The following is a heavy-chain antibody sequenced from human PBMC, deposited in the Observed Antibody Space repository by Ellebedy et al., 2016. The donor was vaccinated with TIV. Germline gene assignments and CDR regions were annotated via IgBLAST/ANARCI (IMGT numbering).Heavy chain of an antibody. CDR1: GFTFSGSA. Sequence: GESLKISCAASGFTFSGSAMHWVRQASGKGLEWVGRIRSKANSYATAYAASVKGRFTISRDDSKNTAYLQMNSLKTEDTAVYYCTRHVYRIVGATPPWDIWGQGTMVTVSS. J-gene: IGHJ3*02. CDR2: IRSKANSYAT. V-gene: IGHV3-73*01. D-gene: IGHD1-26*01. CDR3: TRHVYRIVGATPPWDI.